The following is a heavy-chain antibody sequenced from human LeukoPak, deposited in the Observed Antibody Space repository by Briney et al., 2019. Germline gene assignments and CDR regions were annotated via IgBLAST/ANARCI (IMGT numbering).Heavy chain of an antibody. V-gene: IGHV1-18*01. J-gene: IGHJ4*02. CDR1: GYTFTSYG. D-gene: IGHD6-19*01. CDR2: ISAYNGNT. CDR3: ARTTSIAVAVHFDY. Sequence: ASVKVSCKASGYTFTSYGISWVRQAPGQGLEWMGWISAYNGNTNYAQKLQGRVTMTTDTSTSTAYMELRSLRSDDTAVYYCARTTSIAVAVHFDYWGQGTLVTVSS.